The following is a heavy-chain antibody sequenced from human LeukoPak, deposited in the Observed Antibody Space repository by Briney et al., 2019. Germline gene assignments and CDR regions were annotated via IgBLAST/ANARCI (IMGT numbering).Heavy chain of an antibody. CDR2: IRQDGGEK. CDR3: ARDGTAAGLYFDL. D-gene: IGHD6-13*01. CDR1: GFTFTDYC. Sequence: PGRSMLLSCADPGFTFTDYCMNWIRQAPVKRLESMASIRQDGGEKSYVDSVKGRFTISRDNTKSSLYLQINSLRAEDTAVYYCARDGTAAGLYFDLWGQGTLVTVSS. J-gene: IGHJ4*01. V-gene: IGHV3-7*01.